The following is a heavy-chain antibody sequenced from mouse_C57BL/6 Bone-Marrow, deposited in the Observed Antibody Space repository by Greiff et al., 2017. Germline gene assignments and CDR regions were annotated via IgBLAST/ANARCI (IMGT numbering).Heavy chain of an antibody. V-gene: IGHV1-42*01. CDR3: AGGVNYGFAY. J-gene: IGHJ3*01. CDR1: GYSFTGYY. D-gene: IGHD1-1*01. CDR2: INPSTGGT. Sequence: VQLQQSGPELVKPGASVKISCKASGYSFTGYYMNWVKQSPEKSLEWIGEINPSTGGTTYNQKFKTKATLTVDNSSSTAYMQLKSLASEDSAVYYCAGGVNYGFAYWGQGTLVTVSA.